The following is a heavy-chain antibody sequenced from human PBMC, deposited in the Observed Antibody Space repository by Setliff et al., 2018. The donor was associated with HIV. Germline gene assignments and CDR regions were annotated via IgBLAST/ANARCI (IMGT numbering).Heavy chain of an antibody. Sequence: ASVKVSCKASGYTFTDYYIHWVRQAPGQGLEWMGWTNTGNGNTKFGQKLQGRVTMTTDTSTSTGYMELRSLRSDDTAMYYCARGGSLFTMTTHPFDIWGQGTMVTVSS. J-gene: IGHJ3*02. D-gene: IGHD3-22*01. CDR3: ARGGSLFTMTTHPFDI. CDR1: GYTFTDYY. V-gene: IGHV1-18*04. CDR2: TNTGNGNT.